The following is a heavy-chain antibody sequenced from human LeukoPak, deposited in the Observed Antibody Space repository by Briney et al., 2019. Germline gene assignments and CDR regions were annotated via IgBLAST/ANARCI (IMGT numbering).Heavy chain of an antibody. Sequence: PGGSLRLSRAASGFTFSSFWMNWVRQASGKGLEGVANIMHIGSEKYYVDSVKGRFTISRGNAKSSLFLQMNSLRVEDTAVYYCARGMTTGDWGQGTLVTSST. CDR1: GFTFSSFW. J-gene: IGHJ4*02. CDR3: ARGMTTGD. D-gene: IGHD4-17*01. CDR2: IMHIGSEK. V-gene: IGHV3-7*05.